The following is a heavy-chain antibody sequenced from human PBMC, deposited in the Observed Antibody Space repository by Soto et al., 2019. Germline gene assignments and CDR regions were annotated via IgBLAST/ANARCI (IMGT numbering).Heavy chain of an antibody. Sequence: QVQLVQSGAEVKKPGSSVKVSCKASGGTFSSYAISWVRQAPGQGLEWMGGLIPIFGTANYAQKFQGRVTITADKSTSTAYMELSSLRAEDTAVYYCARLVRVRNPHASWYEGWFDPWGQGTLVTVSS. CDR3: ARLVRVRNPHASWYEGWFDP. V-gene: IGHV1-69*06. CDR1: GGTFSSYA. D-gene: IGHD6-13*01. CDR2: LIPIFGTA. J-gene: IGHJ5*02.